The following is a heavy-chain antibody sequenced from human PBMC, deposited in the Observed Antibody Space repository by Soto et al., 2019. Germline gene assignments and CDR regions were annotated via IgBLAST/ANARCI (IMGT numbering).Heavy chain of an antibody. V-gene: IGHV3-23*01. J-gene: IGHJ6*02. CDR3: AKDRLGDYYYYGMDV. D-gene: IGHD4-17*01. CDR1: GFTFSRYA. CDR2: IGDRGTTT. Sequence: EVQLLQSGGGLVQPGGSLRLSCVGSGFTFSRYAMIWVRQTPGKGLEWVSDIGDRGTTTYYADSVKGRFTISRDNSGNTLFLQMNSLRAEDTAVYYCAKDRLGDYYYYGMDVWGQGTTVTVS.